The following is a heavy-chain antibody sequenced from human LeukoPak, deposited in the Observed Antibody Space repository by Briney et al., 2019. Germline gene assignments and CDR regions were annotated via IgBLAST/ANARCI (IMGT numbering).Heavy chain of an antibody. CDR2: INPNSGGT. Sequence: GASVKVSCKASGYTFTGYYMHWVRQAPGQGLEWMGWINPNSGGTNYAQKFQGRVTMTRDTSISTAYMGLSRLRSDDTAVYYCARAFDVSSDIVVVPTPFDIWGQGTMVTVSS. V-gene: IGHV1-2*02. D-gene: IGHD2-2*01. CDR3: ARAFDVSSDIVVVPTPFDI. J-gene: IGHJ3*02. CDR1: GYTFTGYY.